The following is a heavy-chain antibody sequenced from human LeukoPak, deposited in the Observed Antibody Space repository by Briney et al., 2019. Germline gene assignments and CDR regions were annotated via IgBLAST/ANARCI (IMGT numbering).Heavy chain of an antibody. CDR1: GFTFDDYG. V-gene: IGHV3-20*04. J-gene: IGHJ3*02. CDR3: ARDLDTYVVLIAYDTFDI. CDR2: INWNGGST. D-gene: IGHD2-21*01. Sequence: GGSLRLSCAASGFTFDDYGMSWVRQAPGKGLEWVSGINWNGGSTGYADSVEGRFTISRDNAKNSLYLQMNSLRAEDTAVYYCARDLDTYVVLIAYDTFDIWGQGTMVTVSS.